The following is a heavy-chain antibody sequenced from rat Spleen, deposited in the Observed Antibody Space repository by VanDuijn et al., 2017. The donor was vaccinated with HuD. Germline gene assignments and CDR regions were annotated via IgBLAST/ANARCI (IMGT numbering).Heavy chain of an antibody. CDR3: VRLLGAPDWYFDF. D-gene: IGHD5-1*01. CDR2: INYDGSST. J-gene: IGHJ1*01. CDR1: GFTFSNYD. Sequence: EVQLVESGGDLVQPGRSMKLSCAASGFTFSNYDMAWVRQAPPQGLEWVASINYDGSSTYYRDSVKGRFTISRDNAKSTLYLQMDSLRSEDTATYYCVRLLGAPDWYFDFWGPGTMVTVSS. V-gene: IGHV5-25*01.